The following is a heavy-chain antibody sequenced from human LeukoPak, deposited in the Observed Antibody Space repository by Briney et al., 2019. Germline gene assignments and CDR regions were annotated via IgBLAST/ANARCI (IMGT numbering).Heavy chain of an antibody. V-gene: IGHV3-30*18. CDR3: AKDPRKPGYSSGWYYFDY. CDR1: GFTFSSYG. J-gene: IGHJ4*02. Sequence: QPGGSLRLSCAASGFTFSSYGMHWVRQAPGKGLELVAVISYDGSNKYYADSVKGRFTISRDNSKNKLYLQMNSLRAEDTAVYYCAKDPRKPGYSSGWYYFDYWGQGTLVTVSS. D-gene: IGHD6-19*01. CDR2: ISYDGSNK.